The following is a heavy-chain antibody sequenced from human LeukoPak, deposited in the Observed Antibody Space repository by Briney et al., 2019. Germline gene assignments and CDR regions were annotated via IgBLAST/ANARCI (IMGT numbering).Heavy chain of an antibody. CDR1: GYTFTSYA. Sequence: SVKVSCKASGYTFTSYAISRVRQAPGQGLEWMGGIIPIFGTANYAQKFQGRVTITADESTSTAYMELSSLRSEDTAVYYCARADYDSSGYYRLPPYNWFDPWGQGTLVTVSS. V-gene: IGHV1-69*13. CDR2: IIPIFGTA. CDR3: ARADYDSSGYYRLPPYNWFDP. D-gene: IGHD3-22*01. J-gene: IGHJ5*02.